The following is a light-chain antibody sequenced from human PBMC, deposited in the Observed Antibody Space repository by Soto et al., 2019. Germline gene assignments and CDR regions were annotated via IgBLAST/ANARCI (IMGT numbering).Light chain of an antibody. Sequence: EIVMTQSPATLSVSPGERATLSCRASQSVSSNLAWYQQKPGRAPRLLIYGASTRATGMPARFGGSGSGTEFNLTISSLQSEDFAVYYCQQRSNWLWTFGQGTKVDIK. CDR1: QSVSSN. CDR2: GAS. J-gene: IGKJ1*01. CDR3: QQRSNWLWT. V-gene: IGKV3-15*01.